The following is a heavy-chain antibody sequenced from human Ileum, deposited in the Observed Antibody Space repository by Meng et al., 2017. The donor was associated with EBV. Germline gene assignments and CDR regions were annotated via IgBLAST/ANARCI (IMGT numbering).Heavy chain of an antibody. V-gene: IGHV4-30-2*01. Sequence: LQRQESGSGLVKPSQTLYLTCAVSGGSISSGVHSWSWIRQPPGKGLEWIGDIQHSGSTYYNPSLKSRVTISVDRSRNQFSLKLSSVTAADTAVYYCARAHPVVYFFDYWGQGTLVTVSS. CDR2: IQHSGST. CDR3: ARAHPVVYFFDY. J-gene: IGHJ4*02. D-gene: IGHD4-23*01. CDR1: GGSISSGVHS.